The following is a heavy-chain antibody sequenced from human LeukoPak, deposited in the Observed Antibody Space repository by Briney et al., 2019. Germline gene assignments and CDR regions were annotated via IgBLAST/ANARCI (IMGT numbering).Heavy chain of an antibody. D-gene: IGHD2-15*01. J-gene: IGHJ2*01. CDR2: IYTSGST. CDR1: GGSISSYY. V-gene: IGHV4-4*07. CDR3: ARRGSDWYFDL. Sequence: PSETLSLTCTVSGGSISSYYWSWIRQPVGKGLEWIGRIYTSGSTTYNPSLKSRVTMSVDTSKNQFSLKLTSVTAADTAVYYCARRGSDWYFDLWGRGTLVTVSS.